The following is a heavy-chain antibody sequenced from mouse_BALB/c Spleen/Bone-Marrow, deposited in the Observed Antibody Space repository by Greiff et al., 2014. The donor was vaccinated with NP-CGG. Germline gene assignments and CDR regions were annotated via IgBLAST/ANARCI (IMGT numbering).Heavy chain of an antibody. J-gene: IGHJ4*01. V-gene: IGHV5-4*02. CDR1: GFTFSDYY. CDR3: TRSGKRYGAMDY. D-gene: IGHD2-10*02. Sequence: DVMLVESGGGLVEPGGSLKLSCAASGFTFSDYYMYWVRQTPEKRLEWVATISDGGTYTFYPDSVKGRFTISRDNAKNNLYLQMSSLQSEDTAMYYRTRSGKRYGAMDYWGQGTSVTVSS. CDR2: ISDGGTYT.